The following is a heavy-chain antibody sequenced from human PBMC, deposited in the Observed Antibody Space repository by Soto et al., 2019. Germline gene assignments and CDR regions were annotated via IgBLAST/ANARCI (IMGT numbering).Heavy chain of an antibody. CDR1: GFTFSSYS. Sequence: GGSLRLSCAASGFTFSSYSMNWVRQAPGKGLEWVSHISSSSSTIYYADSVKGRFTISRDNAKNSLYLQMNSLRDEDTAVYYCAREEGAFKLANWFDPWGQGTLVTVSS. CDR3: AREEGAFKLANWFDP. J-gene: IGHJ5*02. CDR2: ISSSSSTI. V-gene: IGHV3-48*02.